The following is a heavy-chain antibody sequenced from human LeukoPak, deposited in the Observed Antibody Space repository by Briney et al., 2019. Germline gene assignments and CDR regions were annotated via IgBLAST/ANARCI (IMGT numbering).Heavy chain of an antibody. J-gene: IGHJ5*02. CDR3: ARDLSGIGT. CDR2: IYYSGST. D-gene: IGHD1-26*01. V-gene: IGHV4-31*03. CDR1: GGSISSSSYY. Sequence: SETLSLTCTVSGGSISSSSYYWGWIRQPPGKDLEWIGYIYYSGSTYYNPSLKSRVTISVDTSKNQFSLKLSSVTAADTAVYYCARDLSGIGTWGQGTLVTVSS.